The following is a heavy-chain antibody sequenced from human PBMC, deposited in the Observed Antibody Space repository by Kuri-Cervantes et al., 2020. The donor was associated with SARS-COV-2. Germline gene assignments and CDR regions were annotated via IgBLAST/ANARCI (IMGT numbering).Heavy chain of an antibody. Sequence: GSLRLSCAVYGGSFSGYYWSWIRQPPGKGLEWIGETNHSGSTNYNPSLKSRVTISVDTSKNQFSLKLSSVTAADTAVYYCARGRIGYSSGWSYWYFDLWGRGTLVTVSS. CDR3: ARGRIGYSSGWSYWYFDL. CDR1: GGSFSGYY. D-gene: IGHD6-19*01. CDR2: TNHSGST. J-gene: IGHJ2*01. V-gene: IGHV4-34*01.